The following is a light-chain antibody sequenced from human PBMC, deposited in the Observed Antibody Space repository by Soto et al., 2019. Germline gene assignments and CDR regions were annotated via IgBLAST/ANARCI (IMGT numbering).Light chain of an antibody. Sequence: ETVMTQSPATLSVSPGGRATLSFRASRSVSRDLAWYQQKPGQVPRLLIYDASTRASGIPARFSGSGSGTDFTLTISSLEPEDFAVYYCQQRTNGGITFGQGTRLEI. CDR2: DAS. J-gene: IGKJ5*01. CDR1: RSVSRD. V-gene: IGKV3-11*01. CDR3: QQRTNGGIT.